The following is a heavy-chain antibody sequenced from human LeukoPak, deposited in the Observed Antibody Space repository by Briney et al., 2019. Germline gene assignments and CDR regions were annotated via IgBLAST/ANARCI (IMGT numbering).Heavy chain of an antibody. CDR3: ARGLYCTNGECRDY. J-gene: IGHJ4*02. CDR2: MNPNSGNT. Sequence: GASVKVSCKASGYTFTSYDINWVRQATGQGLEWMGWMNPNSGNTGYAQKFQGRVTMTRNTSIGIAYMELSSLRSEDTAVYYCARGLYCTNGECRDYWGQGTLVTVSS. D-gene: IGHD2-8*01. V-gene: IGHV1-8*01. CDR1: GYTFTSYD.